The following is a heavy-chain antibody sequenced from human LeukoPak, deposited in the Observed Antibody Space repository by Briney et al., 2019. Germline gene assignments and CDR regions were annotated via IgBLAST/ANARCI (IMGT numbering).Heavy chain of an antibody. V-gene: IGHV4-34*01. J-gene: IGHJ3*02. D-gene: IGHD3-10*01. Sequence: SETLSLTCAVYGGSFSGYYWSWIRQPPGKGLEWIGSIYYSGSTYYNPSLKSRVIISIDTSKNQFSLKLSSVTAADTAVYYCARDRAVRGLDAFDIWGQGTMVTVSS. CDR2: IYYSGST. CDR3: ARDRAVRGLDAFDI. CDR1: GGSFSGYY.